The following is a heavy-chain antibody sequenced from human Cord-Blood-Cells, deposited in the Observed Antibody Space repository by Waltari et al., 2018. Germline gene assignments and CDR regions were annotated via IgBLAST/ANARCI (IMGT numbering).Heavy chain of an antibody. CDR3: ARDGPMVRGAPTHYY. D-gene: IGHD3-10*01. J-gene: IGHJ4*02. CDR1: GGSFSGYY. V-gene: IGHV4-34*01. Sequence: QVQLQQWGAGLLKPSETLSLTCAVYGGSFSGYYWSWIRQPPGKGLEWIGEINHSGSTNYNPSLKSRVTISVDTSKNQFSLKLSSVTAADTAVYYCARDGPMVRGAPTHYYWGQGTLVTVSS. CDR2: INHSGST.